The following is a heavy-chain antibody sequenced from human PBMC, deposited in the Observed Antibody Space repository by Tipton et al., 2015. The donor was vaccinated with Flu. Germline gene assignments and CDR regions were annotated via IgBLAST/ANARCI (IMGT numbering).Heavy chain of an antibody. CDR3: ARAPSYGDRLSLFEY. CDR1: GDSISSGGYY. CDR2: IYYSGST. D-gene: IGHD4-17*01. J-gene: IGHJ4*02. Sequence: LRLSCTVSGDSISSGGYYWSWIRQHPGKGLEWIGYIYYSGSTHYNPSLKSRVTISVDTSKNQFSLNLSSVTATDTTVYYCARAPSYGDRLSLFEYWGQGTLVTVSS. V-gene: IGHV4-31*02.